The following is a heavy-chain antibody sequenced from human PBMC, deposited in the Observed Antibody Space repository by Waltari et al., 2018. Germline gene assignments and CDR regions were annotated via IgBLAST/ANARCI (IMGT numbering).Heavy chain of an antibody. J-gene: IGHJ4*02. Sequence: EVQLLESGGDLVQPGGSLRLSCAASGFTFSSYALAWVRQAPGKGLEWVSVINDAGSTYYADSVKCRFTISRDNSKNTLYLQMNSLRPEDTAVYFCTKDRVVATVARSYDYWGQGTLVTVSS. D-gene: IGHD1-26*01. CDR2: INDAGST. CDR1: GFTFSSYA. V-gene: IGHV3-23*01. CDR3: TKDRVVATVARSYDY.